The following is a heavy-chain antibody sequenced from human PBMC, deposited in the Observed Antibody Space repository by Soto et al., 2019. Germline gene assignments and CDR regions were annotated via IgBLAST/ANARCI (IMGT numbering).Heavy chain of an antibody. D-gene: IGHD1-26*01. V-gene: IGHV1-8*01. CDR1: GYTFTSYD. Sequence: QVQLVQSGAEVKKPGASVKVSCKASGYTFTSYDVNWVRLAPGQGLGWMGWMNPNSGSTDYAQKFQGRVTMTRNISISTAYMELSSLRSEDTAVYYCASRVGATSFDFDYWGQGTLVTVSS. J-gene: IGHJ4*02. CDR3: ASRVGATSFDFDY. CDR2: MNPNSGST.